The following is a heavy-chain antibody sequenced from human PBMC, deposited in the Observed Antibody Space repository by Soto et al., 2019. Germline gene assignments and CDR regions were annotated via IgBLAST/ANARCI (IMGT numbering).Heavy chain of an antibody. D-gene: IGHD2-2*01. V-gene: IGHV3-23*01. CDR1: GFTFSDFW. CDR2: ITGNSGTK. Sequence: GGSLRLSCAASGFTFSDFWMTWVRQTPGKGLEWVSEITGNSGTKYYANSVRGRFIISRDNSKNTLHLQMNSLRAEDTAVYYCAKDTSSSPYYMDVWGKGTTVTVSS. CDR3: AKDTSSSPYYMDV. J-gene: IGHJ6*03.